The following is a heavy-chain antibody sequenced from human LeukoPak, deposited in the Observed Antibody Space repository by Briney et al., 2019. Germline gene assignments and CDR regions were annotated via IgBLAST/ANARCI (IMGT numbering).Heavy chain of an antibody. J-gene: IGHJ4*02. Sequence: SETLSLTCAVYGGSFSGYYWSWIRQPPGKGLEWIGEINHSGRTNYNPSLNSRVTISVDTSKNQFSLKLSSVTAAYTAVYYCARTYYDDSSGFDYWGQGTLVTVSS. CDR2: INHSGRT. CDR3: ARTYYDDSSGFDY. CDR1: GGSFSGYY. V-gene: IGHV4-34*01. D-gene: IGHD3-22*01.